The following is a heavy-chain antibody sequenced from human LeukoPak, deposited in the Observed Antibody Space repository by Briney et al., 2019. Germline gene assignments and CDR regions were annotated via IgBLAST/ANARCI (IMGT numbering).Heavy chain of an antibody. D-gene: IGHD3-3*01. CDR2: IFPIFGTA. CDR1: GGTFSSYA. J-gene: IGHJ3*02. V-gene: IGHV1-69*13. CDR3: ARGRFLEWLLSGAFDI. Sequence: SVKVSCKASGGTFSSYAISWVRQAPGQGLEWMGGIFPIFGTANYAQKFRGRVTITADESTSTAYMELSSLRSEDTAVYYCARGRFLEWLLSGAFDIWGQGTMVTVSS.